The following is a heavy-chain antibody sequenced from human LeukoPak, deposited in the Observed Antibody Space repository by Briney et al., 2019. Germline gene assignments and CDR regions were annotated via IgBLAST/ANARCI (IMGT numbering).Heavy chain of an antibody. CDR1: GFTFRTSG. D-gene: IGHD1-26*01. J-gene: IGHJ2*01. CDR2: ISGSGVST. Sequence: PGGSLRLSCAASGFTFRTSGMSWVRQAPGKGLEWVSAISGSGVSTYYADSVKGRFTISRDNSKNTLYLQMNSLRAEDTAVYYCAKDAPWDDWYFDLWGRGTLVTVSS. CDR3: AKDAPWDDWYFDL. V-gene: IGHV3-23*01.